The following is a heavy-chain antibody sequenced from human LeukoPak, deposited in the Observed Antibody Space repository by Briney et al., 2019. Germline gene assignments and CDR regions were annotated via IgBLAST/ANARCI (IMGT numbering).Heavy chain of an antibody. CDR3: AREKVRQSGMYG. CDR2: INPNSGGT. J-gene: IGHJ6*02. CDR1: GYTFTGYY. Sequence: ASVKVSCKASGYTFTGYYMHWVRHARGQGPEWMGRINPNSGGTNYAQKFQGRVTMTRDTSISTAYMELSRLRSDDTAVYCCAREKVRQSGMYGCGQGTTVTVSS. D-gene: IGHD2-2*01. V-gene: IGHV1-2*06.